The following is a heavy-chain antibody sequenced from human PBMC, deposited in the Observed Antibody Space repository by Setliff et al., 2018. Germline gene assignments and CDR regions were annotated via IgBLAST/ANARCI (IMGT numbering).Heavy chain of an antibody. D-gene: IGHD3-3*01. V-gene: IGHV1-46*01. Sequence: ASVKVSCKASGHTFTSYFMQWVRQAPGQGLEWMGIINPSGGFTSYAQKFQGRVTVTRNTSISTAYMDLSSLRFEDTAVYYCARAQSWSGGPYYFDNWGQGTLVTVSS. J-gene: IGHJ4*02. CDR1: GHTFTSYF. CDR2: INPSGGFT. CDR3: ARAQSWSGGPYYFDN.